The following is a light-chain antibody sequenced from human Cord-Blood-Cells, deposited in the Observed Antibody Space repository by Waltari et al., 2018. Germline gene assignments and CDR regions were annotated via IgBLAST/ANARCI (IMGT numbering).Light chain of an antibody. CDR3: QQSYSTPLT. J-gene: IGKJ4*01. V-gene: IGKV1-39*01. Sequence: DSQMTQSPSSLSPSVGDRVTITCRASQSISSYLNWYQQKPGKAPKLLIYAASSLQSGVPSRFSGSGSGTDFTLTISSLQPEDFATCYCQQSYSTPLTFGGGTKVEIK. CDR1: QSISSY. CDR2: AAS.